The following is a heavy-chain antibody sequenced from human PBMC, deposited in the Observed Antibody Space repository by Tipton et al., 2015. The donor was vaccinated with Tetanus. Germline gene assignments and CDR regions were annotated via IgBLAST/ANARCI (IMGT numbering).Heavy chain of an antibody. J-gene: IGHJ4*02. D-gene: IGHD5-12*01. CDR3: ARANNDYPKKGPFDY. CDR1: GSSISRSSHY. V-gene: IGHV4-61*01. CDR2: VYHSGAT. Sequence: GLVKPSETLSLTCTVSGSSISRSSHYWTWIRQPPGKEPEWVGYVYHSGATNYHPSLKSRLAISADTSKNQFSLNLRSVITADMAVYYCARANNDYPKKGPFDYWGQGILVTVSS.